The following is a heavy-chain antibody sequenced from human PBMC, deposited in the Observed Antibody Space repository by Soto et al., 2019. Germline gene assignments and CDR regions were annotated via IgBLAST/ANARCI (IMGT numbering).Heavy chain of an antibody. V-gene: IGHV4-59*08. CDR3: ARHSNRNYGLYYFDY. CDR2: IYYSGIT. J-gene: IGHJ4*02. D-gene: IGHD4-4*01. CDR1: GGSICNHY. Sequence: PSETLSLTCTVSGGSICNHYWSWVRQPPGKGLEWIGYIYYSGITKYKPSLKSRVTISVDTSKNQFSLKVSSATAADTAVYYCARHSNRNYGLYYFDYWGLGALVTVPS.